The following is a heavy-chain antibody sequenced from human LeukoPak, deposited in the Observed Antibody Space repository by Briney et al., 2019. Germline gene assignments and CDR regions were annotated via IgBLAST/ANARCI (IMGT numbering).Heavy chain of an antibody. CDR2: IYYSGST. CDR1: GGSISSSRYY. Sequence: TLSLTCTVSGGSISSSRYYWRWIRQPPGKGLEWIGSIYYSGSTYYNPSLKSRVTISVNTSKNQFSLKLSSVTAADTAVYYCARQVRGLFDPWGQGTLVTVSS. V-gene: IGHV4-39*01. CDR3: ARQVRGLFDP. D-gene: IGHD2-2*01. J-gene: IGHJ5*02.